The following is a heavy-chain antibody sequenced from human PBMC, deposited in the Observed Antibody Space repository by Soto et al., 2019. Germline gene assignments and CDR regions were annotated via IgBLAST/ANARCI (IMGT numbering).Heavy chain of an antibody. CDR1: GGSIRTPDW. CDR2: IYHSGTP. V-gene: IGHV4-4*02. D-gene: IGHD5-12*01. CDR3: TRVTSVLPYEAAYVGSWFDP. Sequence: PSETLSLTCTVSGGSIRTPDWWSWVRQTPEKGLEWIGEIYHSGTPNYNPSLKSRVSMSVDKSNNQFSLKMYSVTAADTAVYYCTRVTSVLPYEAAYVGSWFDPWGQGTMVTVSS. J-gene: IGHJ5*02.